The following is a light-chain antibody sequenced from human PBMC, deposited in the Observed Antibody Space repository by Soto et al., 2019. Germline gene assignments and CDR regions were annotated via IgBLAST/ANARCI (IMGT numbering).Light chain of an antibody. CDR2: EVS. CDR3: SSYTSSSTYV. J-gene: IGLJ1*01. Sequence: QSALTQPPSVSGSPGQSVTISCTGTSSDVGNYNRVSWYHQPPGTAPKVIIYEVSNRPSGVPDRFSGSKSGNTASLTISGLQAEDEADYYCSSYTSSSTYVFGSGTKLTVL. V-gene: IGLV2-18*02. CDR1: SSDVGNYNR.